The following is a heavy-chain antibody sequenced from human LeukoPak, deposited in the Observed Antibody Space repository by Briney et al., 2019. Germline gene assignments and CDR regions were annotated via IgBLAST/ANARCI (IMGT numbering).Heavy chain of an antibody. CDR3: TVDTNTDSQYY. V-gene: IGHV3-15*01. D-gene: IGHD2-8*01. Sequence: PGGSLRLSCAGSGFTFSNAWMSWVRQGPGKGLEWVGRIKSKTDGGTTDYAAPVKGRFTISRDDSENTLYLQMNSLKTEDTAVYYCTVDTNTDSQYYWGQGTLVTVSS. CDR1: GFTFSNAW. J-gene: IGHJ4*02. CDR2: IKSKTDGGTT.